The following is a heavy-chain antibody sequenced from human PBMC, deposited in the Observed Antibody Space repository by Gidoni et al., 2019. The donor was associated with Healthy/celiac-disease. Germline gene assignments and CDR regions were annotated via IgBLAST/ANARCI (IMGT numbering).Heavy chain of an antibody. CDR2: INPSGGST. CDR3: ARDGWGAAAVSFYY. J-gene: IGHJ4*02. D-gene: IGHD6-13*01. V-gene: IGHV1-46*01. CDR1: GYPFTSYY. Sequence: QVQLVQSGAEVKKPGASVKVSCKASGYPFTSYYMHWVRQAPGQGLEWIGIINPSGGSTSYAKKFQGKVTMTRDTSKSKVYMELSSLRSGDTAVYYWARDGWGAAAVSFYYWGQGTLVTVSS.